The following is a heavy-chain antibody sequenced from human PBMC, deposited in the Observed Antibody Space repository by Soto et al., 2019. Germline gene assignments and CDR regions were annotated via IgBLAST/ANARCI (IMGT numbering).Heavy chain of an antibody. J-gene: IGHJ4*02. V-gene: IGHV1-18*01. CDR3: ARDMWSFGSGSYSVDY. CDR2: ISAHNGNT. D-gene: IGHD3-10*01. CDR1: GYTFTNYG. Sequence: QVQLVQSGTEVKKPGASVKVSCKASGYTFTNYGITWVRQAPGQGLAWMGWISAHNGNTKYAQKIQGRVTMTTDTSTNIAFMELRSLRTNDTAMYYCARDMWSFGSGSYSVDYWSQGTLVTVSS.